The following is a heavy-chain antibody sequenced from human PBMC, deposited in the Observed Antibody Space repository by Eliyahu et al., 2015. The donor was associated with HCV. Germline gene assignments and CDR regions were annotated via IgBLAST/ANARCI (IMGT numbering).Heavy chain of an antibody. D-gene: IGHD3-9*01. CDR1: GFPFSSYX. CDR2: ISYDGSNK. CDR3: ARDIDILTGYYIPIYYYYGMDV. V-gene: IGHV3-30-3*01. J-gene: IGHJ6*02. Sequence: QVQLVESGGGVVQPGRSLXLSCSASGFPFSSYXXHWVRQAPGKGLXWVAVISYDGSNKYYADSVKGRFTISRDNSKNTLYLQMNSLRAEDTAVYYCARDIDILTGYYIPIYYYYGMDVWGQGTTVTVSS.